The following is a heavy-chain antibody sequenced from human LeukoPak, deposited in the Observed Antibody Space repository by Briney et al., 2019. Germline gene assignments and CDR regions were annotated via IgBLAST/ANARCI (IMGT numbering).Heavy chain of an antibody. Sequence: PSETLSLTCTVSGGSISSYYWSWIRQPPGKGLEWIGYIYYSGSTNYNPSLKSRVTISVDTSKNQFSLKLSSVTAADTAVYYCARDQMDTKMDVWGQGTTVTVSS. CDR2: IYYSGST. D-gene: IGHD5-18*01. CDR3: ARDQMDTKMDV. CDR1: GGSISSYY. V-gene: IGHV4-59*12. J-gene: IGHJ6*02.